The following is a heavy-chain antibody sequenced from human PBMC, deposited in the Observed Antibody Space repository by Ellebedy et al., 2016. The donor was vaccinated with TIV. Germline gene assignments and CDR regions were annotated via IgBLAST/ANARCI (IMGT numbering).Heavy chain of an antibody. J-gene: IGHJ4*02. D-gene: IGHD3-10*01. CDR1: GGSFSGYY. V-gene: IGHV4-34*01. CDR2: INHSGST. Sequence: SETLSLXXAVYGGSFSGYYWSWIRQPPGKGLEWIGEINHSGSTNYNPSLKSRVTMSVDTSKNQFSLKLSSVTAADTALYYCARRPRGAYFLDYWGQGTLVTVSS. CDR3: ARRPRGAYFLDY.